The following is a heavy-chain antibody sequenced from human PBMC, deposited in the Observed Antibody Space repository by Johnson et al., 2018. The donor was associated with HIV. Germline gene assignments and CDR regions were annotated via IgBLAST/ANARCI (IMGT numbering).Heavy chain of an antibody. D-gene: IGHD3-9*01. Sequence: VQLVESGGGLVQPGGSLRLSCAASGITVGTNYMRWVRQAPGKGLEWVSVIFSVGDVYYAASVKGRFTLSSDNSKNMVYLQMNSLRPEDTAVYYCARDGRDLVTRGSFDVWGQGTVVTVSS. CDR2: IFSVGDV. V-gene: IGHV3-66*02. J-gene: IGHJ3*01. CDR3: ARDGRDLVTRGSFDV. CDR1: GITVGTNY.